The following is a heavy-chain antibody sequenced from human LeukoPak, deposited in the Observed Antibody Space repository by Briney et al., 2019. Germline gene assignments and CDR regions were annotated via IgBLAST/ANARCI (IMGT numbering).Heavy chain of an antibody. CDR3: ATGAAGTRFLDSLEI. J-gene: IGHJ3*02. D-gene: IGHD1-1*01. CDR2: INSDGSST. V-gene: IGHV3-74*01. CDR1: GFTFSSYW. Sequence: GGSLRLSCAASGFTFSSYWMHWVRQAPGKGLVWVSRINSDGSSTSYADSVKGRFTISRDNTKNSVSLQMNSLSAEDTAVYYCATGAAGTRFLDSLEIWGQGTMVTVSS.